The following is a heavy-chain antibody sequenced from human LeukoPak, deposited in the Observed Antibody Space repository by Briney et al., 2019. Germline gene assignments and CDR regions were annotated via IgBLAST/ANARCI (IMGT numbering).Heavy chain of an antibody. CDR3: ALIDY. V-gene: IGHV3-7*01. Sequence: SGGSMRLSCAASGFTFSNYWMSWVRQAPGKGLEWVANIKQDGSEIYYVDSVKGRFTISRDNTKNSVYLQMNSLRAEDTAVYYCALIDYWGQGTLVTVSS. CDR2: IKQDGSEI. CDR1: GFTFSNYW. J-gene: IGHJ4*02.